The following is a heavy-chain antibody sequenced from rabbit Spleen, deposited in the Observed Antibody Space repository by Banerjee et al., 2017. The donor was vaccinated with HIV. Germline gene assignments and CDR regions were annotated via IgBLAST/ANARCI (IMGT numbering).Heavy chain of an antibody. CDR2: IYTGSSGTT. CDR1: GFTISSSYW. D-gene: IGHD1-1*01. CDR3: ARDLVAIIGWNFNL. J-gene: IGHJ4*01. V-gene: IGHV1S45*01. Sequence: QEQLEESGGDLVKPEGSLTLTCTASGFTISSSYWICWVRQAPGKGLEWIACIYTGSSGTTYYASWAKGRFTTSKTSSTTVTLQMTSLTAADTATYFCARDLVAIIGWNFNLWGPGTLVTVS.